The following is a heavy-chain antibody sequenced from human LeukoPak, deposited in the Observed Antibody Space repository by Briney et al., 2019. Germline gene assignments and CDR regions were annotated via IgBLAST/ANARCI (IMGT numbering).Heavy chain of an antibody. CDR1: GGSISSGGYY. J-gene: IGHJ4*02. V-gene: IGHV4-30-2*01. D-gene: IGHD3-22*01. Sequence: SQTLSLTCTVSGGSISSGGYYWSWIRQPPGKGLEWIGYIYHSGSTNYNPSLKSRVTISVDTSKNQFSLKLSSVTAADTAVYFCARGSYDSSGYGDYWGQGTLVTVPS. CDR2: IYHSGST. CDR3: ARGSYDSSGYGDY.